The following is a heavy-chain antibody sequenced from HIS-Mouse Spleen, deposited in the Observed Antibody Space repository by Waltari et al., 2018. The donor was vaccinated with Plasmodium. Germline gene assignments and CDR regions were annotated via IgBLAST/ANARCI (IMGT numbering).Heavy chain of an antibody. CDR3: ARGMKSSSSAFDI. J-gene: IGHJ3*02. Sequence: EVQLVESGGGLIQPGGSLRLSCAASGFPVRSNYMSWVRQGPGKGREWVSVIYSGGSTYYADSVKGRFTISRDKSKNTLYLQMNSLRAEDTAVYYCARGMKSSSSAFDIWGQGTMVTVSS. CDR2: IYSGGST. D-gene: IGHD6-6*01. V-gene: IGHV3-53*01. CDR1: GFPVRSNY.